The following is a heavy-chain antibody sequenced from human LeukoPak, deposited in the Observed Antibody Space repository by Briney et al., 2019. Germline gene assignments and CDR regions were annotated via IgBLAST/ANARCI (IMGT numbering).Heavy chain of an antibody. V-gene: IGHV3-7*03. Sequence: GGSLRLSCAASEFTFSSYWMTWVRQAPGKGLEWVANIKQDGSEKYYVDSVKGRFTIPRDNAKNSLYLQMNSLRAEDTAMYYCARGYLRHDCWGQGTLVTVSS. CDR2: IKQDGSEK. J-gene: IGHJ4*02. D-gene: IGHD1-26*01. CDR1: EFTFSSYW. CDR3: ARGYLRHDC.